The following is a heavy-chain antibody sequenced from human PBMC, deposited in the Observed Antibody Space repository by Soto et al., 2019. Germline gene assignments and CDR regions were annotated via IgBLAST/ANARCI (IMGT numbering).Heavy chain of an antibody. CDR2: ISGYNGNT. Sequence: PAGQVYSTVPRFTFTNYGFSWVRQAPGQGLEWMGWISGYNGNTKYAEKFQGRVTMTTDTSTSTAHMELRSLRSDDTAVYYCAREGQAPYYYYGMDVWG. CDR1: RFTFTNYG. J-gene: IGHJ6*02. CDR3: AREGQAPYYYYGMDV. V-gene: IGHV1-18*01.